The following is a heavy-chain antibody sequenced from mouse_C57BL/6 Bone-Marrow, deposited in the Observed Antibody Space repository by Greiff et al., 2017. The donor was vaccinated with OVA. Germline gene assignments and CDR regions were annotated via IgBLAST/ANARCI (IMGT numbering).Heavy chain of an antibody. D-gene: IGHD2-3*01. CDR2: ISSGGDYI. J-gene: IGHJ4*01. CDR3: TRDKDGYYFNYAMDY. V-gene: IGHV5-9-1*02. Sequence: EVMLVESGEGLVKPGGSLKLSCAASGFTFSSYAMSWVRQTPEKRLEWVAYISSGGDYIYYADTVKGRFTISRDNARNTLYLKMSSLKSEDTAMYYCTRDKDGYYFNYAMDYWGQGTSVTVSA. CDR1: GFTFSSYA.